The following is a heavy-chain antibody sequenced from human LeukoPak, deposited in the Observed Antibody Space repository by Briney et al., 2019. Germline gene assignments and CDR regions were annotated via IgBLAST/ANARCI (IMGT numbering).Heavy chain of an antibody. Sequence: GGSLRLSCAASGFTFSSYGMSWVRQAPGKGLEWVSAISGSGGSTYYADSVKGRFTISRDNSKNTLYLQMNSLRAEDTAVYYCAKSAGGFDRIYYYYYMDVWGKGTTVTVSS. CDR3: AKSAGGFDRIYYYYYMDV. V-gene: IGHV3-23*01. CDR2: ISGSGGST. D-gene: IGHD3-9*01. CDR1: GFTFSSYG. J-gene: IGHJ6*03.